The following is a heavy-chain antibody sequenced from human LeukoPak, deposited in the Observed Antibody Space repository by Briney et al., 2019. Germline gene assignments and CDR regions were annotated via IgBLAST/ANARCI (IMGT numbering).Heavy chain of an antibody. CDR2: IHYSGST. V-gene: IGHV4-59*08. J-gene: IGHJ6*02. CDR3: ARRGGSCSRTSCPAYYYHGMDV. Sequence: PSETLSLTCTVSGGSISSYYWSWIRQPPGKGLEWIGYIHYSGSTDYNPSLKSRVSILVDTSMNQFSLKLNSVTAADTAVYYCARRGGSCSRTSCPAYYYHGMDVWGQGTTVTVSS. CDR1: GGSISSYY. D-gene: IGHD2-2*01.